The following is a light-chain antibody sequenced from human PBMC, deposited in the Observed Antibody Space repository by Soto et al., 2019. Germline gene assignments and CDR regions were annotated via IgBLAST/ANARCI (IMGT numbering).Light chain of an antibody. V-gene: IGKV1-27*01. CDR2: AAS. CDR1: QGISNY. CDR3: QKYKSAPPMIT. J-gene: IGKJ3*01. Sequence: DIQMTQSPSSLSASVGDRVTITCRASQGISNYLAWYQQKPGKVPKLLIYAASTLQSGVPSRFSGSGSGTDFTLTISSLQPEDVATYYCQKYKSAPPMITFGPGTKVDIK.